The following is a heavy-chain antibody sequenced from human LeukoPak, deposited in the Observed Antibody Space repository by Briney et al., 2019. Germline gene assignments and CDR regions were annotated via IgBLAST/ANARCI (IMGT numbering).Heavy chain of an antibody. CDR1: GGSISSYY. V-gene: IGHV4-4*07. D-gene: IGHD3-10*01. J-gene: IGHJ5*02. Sequence: SETLSLTCTVSGGSISSYYWNWIRQSAGKGLEWIGRIYSSGSTNYNPSLRSRVTMSVDTSKDQFSLNLSSVTAADTAVYYCAGSPAASGNYYNRWFDPWGQGTLVTVSS. CDR3: AGSPAASGNYYNRWFDP. CDR2: IYSSGST.